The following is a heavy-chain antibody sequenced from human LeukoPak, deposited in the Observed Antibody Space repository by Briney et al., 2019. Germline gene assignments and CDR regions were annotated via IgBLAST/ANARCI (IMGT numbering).Heavy chain of an antibody. CDR2: IYYSGST. CDR3: AGDVYGSGSY. J-gene: IGHJ4*02. Sequence: PSETLSHTCTVSGGSISSYYWSWIRQPPGKGLEWIGYIYYSGSTNYNPSLKSRVTISVDTSKNQFSLKLSSVTAADTAVYYCAGDVYGSGSYWGQGTLVTVSS. V-gene: IGHV4-59*01. D-gene: IGHD3-10*01. CDR1: GGSISSYY.